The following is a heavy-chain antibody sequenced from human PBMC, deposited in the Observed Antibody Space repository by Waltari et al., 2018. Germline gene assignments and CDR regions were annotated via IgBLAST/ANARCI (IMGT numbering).Heavy chain of an antibody. CDR3: AGTPVGVTFLYFDY. D-gene: IGHD1-26*01. Sequence: QVQLQQWGAGLLKPSETLSLTCAVYGGSFGGYYWRWLRPSPGKGLEWIGEINYSGSTNYNPSLKSRVTISIDTSKTQFSLELTSVTGADTAVYYCAGTPVGVTFLYFDYWGQGTLVTVSS. J-gene: IGHJ4*02. V-gene: IGHV4-34*01. CDR2: INYSGST. CDR1: GGSFGGYY.